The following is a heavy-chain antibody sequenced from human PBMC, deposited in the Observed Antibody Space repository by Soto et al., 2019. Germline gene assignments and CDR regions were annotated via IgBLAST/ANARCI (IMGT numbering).Heavy chain of an antibody. V-gene: IGHV1-18*01. D-gene: IGHD6-19*01. J-gene: IGHJ2*01. CDR3: ARGRYFAKTHRQWWYFDF. Sequence: QVELMQSGPEVKRPGTSVKVSCKASGYTFITSGINWVRQTPGQALEWVGWISPANGDKKYAQKVKDRVNWPAESATDTVYMELTNLRSDDTAVYFCARGRYFAKTHRQWWYFDFWGRGTPVAVSS. CDR1: GYTFITSG. CDR2: ISPANGDK.